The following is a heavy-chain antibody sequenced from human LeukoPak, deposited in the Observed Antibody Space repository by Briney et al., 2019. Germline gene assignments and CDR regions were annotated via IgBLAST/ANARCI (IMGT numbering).Heavy chain of an antibody. V-gene: IGHV4-59*01. J-gene: IGHJ5*02. CDR2: IYYSGST. Sequence: PSETLSLTCTVSGGSISSYYWSWIRQPPGKGLDWIGNIYYSGSTNYNPSLKSRVTISVDTSKNQFSLNLNSVTAADTAAYYCARMSIAVAGPRDYNWFDPWGQGTLVTVSS. CDR1: GGSISSYY. D-gene: IGHD6-19*01. CDR3: ARMSIAVAGPRDYNWFDP.